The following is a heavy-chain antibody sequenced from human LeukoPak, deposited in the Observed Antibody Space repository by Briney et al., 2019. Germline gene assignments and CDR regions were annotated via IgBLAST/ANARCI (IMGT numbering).Heavy chain of an antibody. Sequence: HPGRSLRLSCAASGFTFSSYGMHWVRQAPGKGLEWVAFIRYDGSNKYYADSVKGRFTSSRDNSKNTLYLQMNSLRVEDTAVYYCAKRGSEVGETVAPGDYWGQGTLVTVSS. J-gene: IGHJ4*02. CDR3: AKRGSEVGETVAPGDY. V-gene: IGHV3-30*02. CDR2: IRYDGSNK. CDR1: GFTFSSYG. D-gene: IGHD1-26*01.